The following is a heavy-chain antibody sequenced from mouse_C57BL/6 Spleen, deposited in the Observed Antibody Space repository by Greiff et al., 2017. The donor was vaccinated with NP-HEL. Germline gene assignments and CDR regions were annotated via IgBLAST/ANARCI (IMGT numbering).Heavy chain of an antibody. CDR1: GFTFSNYW. Sequence: EVKLQESGGGLVQPGGSMKLSCVASGFTFSNYWMNWVRQSPEKGLEWVAQIRLKSDNYATHYAESVKGRFTITRDDSKSSVYLQMNNLRAEDTGIDYCTFYDGYYYFDYWGQGTTLTVSS. CDR2: IRLKSDNYAT. CDR3: TFYDGYYYFDY. D-gene: IGHD2-3*01. J-gene: IGHJ2*01. V-gene: IGHV6-3*01.